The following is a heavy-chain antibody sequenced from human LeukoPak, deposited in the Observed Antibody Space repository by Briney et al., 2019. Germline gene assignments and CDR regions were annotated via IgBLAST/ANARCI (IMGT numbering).Heavy chain of an antibody. CDR2: IYPGDSDT. J-gene: IGHJ4*02. D-gene: IGHD3-22*01. CDR1: GYNFTNYW. Sequence: GESLKISCKGSGYNFTNYWIGWVRQMPGKGLEWMGIIYPGDSDTTYSPSFQGQVTISADKSINTAYLQWSSLKASDSAMYYCARHYDSSGYYVNLGPDFDYWGQGTLVTVSS. V-gene: IGHV5-51*01. CDR3: ARHYDSSGYYVNLGPDFDY.